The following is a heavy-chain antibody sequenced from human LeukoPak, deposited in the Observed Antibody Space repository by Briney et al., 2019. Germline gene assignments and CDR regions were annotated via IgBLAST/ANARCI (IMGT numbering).Heavy chain of an antibody. Sequence: SETLSLTCTVSGGSISSYYWSWIRQPPGKGLEWIGYIYYSGSTNYNPSLKSRVTISVDTSKNQFSLKLSSVTAADTAVYYCARSLSPWDIVVVPAAYWGQGTLVTVSS. D-gene: IGHD2-2*01. CDR2: IYYSGST. V-gene: IGHV4-59*01. CDR1: GGSISSYY. J-gene: IGHJ4*02. CDR3: ARSLSPWDIVVVPAAY.